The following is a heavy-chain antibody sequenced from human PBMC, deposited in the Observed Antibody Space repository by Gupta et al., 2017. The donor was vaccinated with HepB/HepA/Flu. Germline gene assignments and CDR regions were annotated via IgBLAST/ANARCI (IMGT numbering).Heavy chain of an antibody. V-gene: IGHV4-34*01. Sequence: QVQLQQWGAGLLKPSETLSLTCAVYGGSFSGYYWSWIRQPPGKGLEWIGEINHSGSTNYNPSLKSRVTISVDTSKNQFSLKLSSVTAADTAVYYCARGDCSGGSCYSRDYYFDYWGQGTLVTGSS. D-gene: IGHD2-15*01. CDR3: ARGDCSGGSCYSRDYYFDY. J-gene: IGHJ4*02. CDR1: GGSFSGYY. CDR2: INHSGST.